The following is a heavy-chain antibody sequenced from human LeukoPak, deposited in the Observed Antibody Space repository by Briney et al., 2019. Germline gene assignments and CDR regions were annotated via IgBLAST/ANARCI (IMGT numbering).Heavy chain of an antibody. CDR3: AKDSRPLSSTRGGLKESRGGFSDY. CDR1: GYTFITFNTYA. V-gene: IGHV3-23*01. Sequence: HPGGYLRLSCEGSGYTFITFNTYAMSWVRQSPGKGMEWVSAISGSGDTPYYADSVKGRFTISRDNSKNTLYLQMNNLRAEDTAVYYCAKDSRPLSSTRGGLKESRGGFSDYWGQGTLVTVSS. J-gene: IGHJ4*02. CDR2: ISGSGDTP. D-gene: IGHD6-13*01.